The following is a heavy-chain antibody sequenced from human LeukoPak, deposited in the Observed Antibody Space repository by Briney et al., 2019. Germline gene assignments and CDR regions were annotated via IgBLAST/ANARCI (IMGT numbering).Heavy chain of an antibody. V-gene: IGHV3-23*01. CDR3: AKDLVTMIVVVISGEFDY. D-gene: IGHD3-22*01. J-gene: IGHJ4*02. CDR1: GFTFSSYA. CDR2: IIGSGGST. Sequence: GGSLRLSCAASGFTFSSYAMSWVRQAPGKGLEWVSAIIGSGGSTYYADSVKGRFTISRDNSKNTLYLQMNSLRAEDTAVYYCAKDLVTMIVVVISGEFDYWGQGTLVTVSS.